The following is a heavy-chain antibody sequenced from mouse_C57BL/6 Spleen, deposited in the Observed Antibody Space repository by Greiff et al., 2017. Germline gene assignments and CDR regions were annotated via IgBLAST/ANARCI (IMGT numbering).Heavy chain of an antibody. CDR2: IYPRDGST. V-gene: IGHV1-78*01. J-gene: IGHJ1*03. CDR3: ARPYYYGSSYGYFDV. Sequence: VKLQESDAELVKPGASVKISCKVSGYTFTDHTIHWMKQRPEQGLEWIGYIYPRDGSTKYNEKFKGKATLTADKSSSTAYMQLNSLTSEDSAVYFCARPYYYGSSYGYFDVLGTGTTVTVSS. CDR1: GYTFTDHT. D-gene: IGHD1-1*01.